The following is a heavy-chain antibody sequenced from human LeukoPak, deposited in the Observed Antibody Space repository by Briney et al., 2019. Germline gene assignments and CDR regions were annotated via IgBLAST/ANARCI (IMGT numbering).Heavy chain of an antibody. V-gene: IGHV1-3*01. CDR2: INAGNGNT. Sequence: GASVKVSCKASGYTFTSYAMHWVRQAPGQRLEWMGWINAGNGNTKYSQKFQGRVTITRDTSASTAYMELSSLRSEDTAVYYCARGRMDLEIDHSGSYFDYWGQGTLVTVSS. D-gene: IGHD1-26*01. CDR1: GYTFTSYA. CDR3: ARGRMDLEIDHSGSYFDY. J-gene: IGHJ4*02.